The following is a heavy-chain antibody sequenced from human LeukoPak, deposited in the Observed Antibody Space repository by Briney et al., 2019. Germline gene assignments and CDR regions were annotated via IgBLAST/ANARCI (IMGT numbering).Heavy chain of an antibody. D-gene: IGHD3-22*01. CDR3: GYDSRVSYYYYYMDV. Sequence: GGSLRLSCAASGFTFSSYAMSWVRQAPGKGLEWVSAISGSGGSTYYADSVKGRFTISRDNSKNTLYLQMSSLRAEDTAVYYCGYDSRVSYYYYYMDVWGKGTTVTVSS. V-gene: IGHV3-23*01. J-gene: IGHJ6*03. CDR2: ISGSGGST. CDR1: GFTFSSYA.